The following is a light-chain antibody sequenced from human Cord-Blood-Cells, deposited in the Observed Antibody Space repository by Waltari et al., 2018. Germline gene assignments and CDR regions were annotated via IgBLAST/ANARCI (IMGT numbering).Light chain of an antibody. Sequence: QSVPTQPPSASGTPGQRVTISCSGSRSNLGSNYVYWFQQPPGTAPKLLIYRNTQRPSGVPDRFSGSKSGTSASLAISGLRSEDEADYYCAAWDDSLSGLYVFGTGTKVTVL. CDR3: AAWDDSLSGLYV. V-gene: IGLV1-47*01. J-gene: IGLJ1*01. CDR1: RSNLGSNY. CDR2: RNT.